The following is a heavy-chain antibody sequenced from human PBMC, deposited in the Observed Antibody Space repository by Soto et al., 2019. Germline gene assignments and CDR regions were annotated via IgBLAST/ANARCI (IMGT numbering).Heavy chain of an antibody. D-gene: IGHD2-2*01. J-gene: IGHJ5*02. CDR2: IYYTGKN. V-gene: IGHV4-30-4*01. CDR1: GDYIHVGGYY. Sequence: QVQLQESGPGLVKPSQTLSLTCSVSGDYIHVGGYYWTWIRQRPGKGLEWMGYIYYTGKNYYNPSLESRLTMSVDRSKNQFSLRLTSVTAADTAVYFCGRDLTSNANCIDPWGQGTLVTVSS. CDR3: GRDLTSNANCIDP.